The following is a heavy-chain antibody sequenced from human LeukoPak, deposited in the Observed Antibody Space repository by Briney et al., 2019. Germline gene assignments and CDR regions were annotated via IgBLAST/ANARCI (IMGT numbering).Heavy chain of an antibody. Sequence: PSETLSLTCTVSGYSISSGYYWGWIRQPPGQGLGWIGEINHSGSTNYNPSLKRRVTISVDTSKNQFSPKLSSVTAADTAVYYCARDGGNSNYYYYVDVWGKGTTVTVSS. CDR1: GYSISSGYY. CDR3: ARDGGNSNYYYYVDV. J-gene: IGHJ6*03. D-gene: IGHD4-23*01. CDR2: INHSGST. V-gene: IGHV4-38-2*02.